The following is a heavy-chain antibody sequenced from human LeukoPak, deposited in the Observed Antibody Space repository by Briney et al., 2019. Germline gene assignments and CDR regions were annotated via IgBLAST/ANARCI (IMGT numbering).Heavy chain of an antibody. CDR2: IGSSSSYI. D-gene: IGHD5-18*01. V-gene: IGHV3-21*01. CDR3: ARDQKLWLFS. CDR1: GFTFSSYS. J-gene: IGHJ4*02. Sequence: GGSLRLSCAASGFTFSSYSMNWVRQAPGKGLEWVSSIGSSSSYIYYADSVKGRFIISRDNAKNSLYLQMNSLRAEDTAVYYCARDQKLWLFSWGQGTLVTVSS.